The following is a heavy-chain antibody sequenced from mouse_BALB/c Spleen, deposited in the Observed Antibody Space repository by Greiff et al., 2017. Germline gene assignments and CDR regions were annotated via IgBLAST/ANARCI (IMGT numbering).Heavy chain of an antibody. CDR3: ARVPGNYYAMDY. CDR1: GYTFTSYW. J-gene: IGHJ4*01. V-gene: IGHV1-7*01. Sequence: VQLQQSGAELAKPGASVKMSCKASGYTFTSYWMHWVKQRPGQGLEWIGYINPSTGYTEYNQKFKDKATLTADKSSSTAYMQLSSLTSEDSAVYYCARVPGNYYAMDYWGQGTSVTVSS. D-gene: IGHD2-1*01. CDR2: INPSTGYT.